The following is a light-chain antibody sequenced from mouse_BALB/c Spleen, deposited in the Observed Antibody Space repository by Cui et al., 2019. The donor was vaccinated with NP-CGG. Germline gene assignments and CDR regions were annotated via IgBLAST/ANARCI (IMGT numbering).Light chain of an antibody. Sequence: QAVVTQESALTTSPGETVTLTCRSSTGAVTTSNYANWVQEKPDHLFTGLIGGTNNRAPGIPARFSGSQIGDKAALTITGAQTDDEAIYFCALWYSNHWVFGGGTKLTVL. V-gene: IGLV1*01. CDR1: TGAVTTSNY. J-gene: IGLJ1*01. CDR3: ALWYSNHWV. CDR2: GTN.